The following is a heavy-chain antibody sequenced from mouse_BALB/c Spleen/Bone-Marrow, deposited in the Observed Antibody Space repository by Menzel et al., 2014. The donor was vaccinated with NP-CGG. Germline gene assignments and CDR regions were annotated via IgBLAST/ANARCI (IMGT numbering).Heavy chain of an antibody. V-gene: IGHV14-3*02. J-gene: IGHJ2*01. D-gene: IGHD2-2*01. CDR3: ASYVYGYYFDY. Sequence: EVKVVESGAELVKPGASVKLSCTASGFNIKDTHMHWVKQRPEQGLEWIGRIDPANGNTKYDPKFQGKATITADTSSNTAYLQLSSLTSEDTAVYYCASYVYGYYFDYWGQGTTLTVSS. CDR1: GFNIKDTH. CDR2: IDPANGNT.